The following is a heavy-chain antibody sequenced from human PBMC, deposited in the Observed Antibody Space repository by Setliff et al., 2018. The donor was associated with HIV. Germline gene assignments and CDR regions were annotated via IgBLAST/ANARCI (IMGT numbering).Heavy chain of an antibody. D-gene: IGHD3-3*01. CDR1: GGSISSRNW. V-gene: IGHV4-4*02. J-gene: IGHJ6*02. CDR3: ARHSGGSFYNFWSGDYYYYGMDV. CDR2: IYHSGST. Sequence: PSETLSLTCAVSGGSISSRNWWSWVRQPPGKGLEWIGEIYHSGSTNYNPSLKSRVTISVDGSTNQFSLKLGSVTAADTAVYYCARHSGGSFYNFWSGDYYYYGMDVWGQGTTVTGS.